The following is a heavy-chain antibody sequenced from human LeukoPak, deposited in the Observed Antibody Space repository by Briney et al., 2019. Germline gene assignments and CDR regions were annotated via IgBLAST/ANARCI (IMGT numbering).Heavy chain of an antibody. J-gene: IGHJ6*02. CDR2: ISNTGSST. Sequence: PGGSLSLSCAASGFTLNSYAMSWVRQAPGKGLEWVSSISNTGSSTYDADSVKGRFTISRDNSKNTLYLQMNSLRAEDTAVYYSAKAPGYYYYYGMDVWGHGTTVAVSS. CDR3: AKAPGYYYYYGMDV. CDR1: GFTLNSYA. V-gene: IGHV3-23*01.